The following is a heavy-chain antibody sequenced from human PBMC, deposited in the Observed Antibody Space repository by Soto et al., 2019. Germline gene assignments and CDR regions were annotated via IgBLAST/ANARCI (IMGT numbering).Heavy chain of an antibody. CDR2: ISSSSSYI. V-gene: IGHV3-21*01. Sequence: GGSLRLSCAASGFTFSSYSVNWVRQAPGKGLEWVSSISSSSSYIYYADSVKGRFTISRDNAKNSLYLQMNSLRAEDTAVYYCAREVEGLLTAFDYWGQGTLVTVSS. J-gene: IGHJ4*02. CDR1: GFTFSSYS. CDR3: AREVEGLLTAFDY. D-gene: IGHD1-1*01.